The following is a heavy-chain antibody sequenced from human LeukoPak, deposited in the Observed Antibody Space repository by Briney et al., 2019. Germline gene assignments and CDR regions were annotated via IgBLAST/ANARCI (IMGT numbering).Heavy chain of an antibody. J-gene: IGHJ4*02. CDR2: ISAYKGDT. CDR3: PRGTHLYADYSTFLDY. Sequence: ASVKVSCKAPGYTFPNYGISCVRQAPGQGLEWRGLISAYKGDTHFAQKFQGRLSMTRDTSTNTASMELSSLRSDDTAVYNCPRGTHLYADYSTFLDYWGQETLVTVSP. CDR1: GYTFPNYG. V-gene: IGHV1-18*04. D-gene: IGHD4-17*01.